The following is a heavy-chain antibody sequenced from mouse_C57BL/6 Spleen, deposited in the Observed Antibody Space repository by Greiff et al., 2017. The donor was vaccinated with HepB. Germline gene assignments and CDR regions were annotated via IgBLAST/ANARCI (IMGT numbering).Heavy chain of an antibody. CDR1: GYTFTSYW. D-gene: IGHD4-1*01. V-gene: IGHV1-50*01. Sequence: VQLQQPGAELVKPGASVKLSCKASGYTFTSYWMQWVKQRPGQGLEWIGEIDPSDSYTNYNQKFKGKATLTVDTSSSTAYMQLSSLTSEDSAVYYCARRELGYYYAMDYWGQGTSVTVSS. CDR3: ARRELGYYYAMDY. J-gene: IGHJ4*01. CDR2: IDPSDSYT.